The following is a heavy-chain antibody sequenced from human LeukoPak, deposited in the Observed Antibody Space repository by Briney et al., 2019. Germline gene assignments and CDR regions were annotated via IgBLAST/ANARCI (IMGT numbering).Heavy chain of an antibody. J-gene: IGHJ4*02. D-gene: IGHD6-13*01. V-gene: IGHV3-23*01. Sequence: GGSLRLSCAASGFTFSNHAMSWVRQAPGMGLEWVSSISGSGGSTFQADSVKGRFTISRDNSKNTLYLQMNSLRAEDTAVYYCARARGFSSSWPFYYFDYWGQGTLVTVSS. CDR2: ISGSGGST. CDR1: GFTFSNHA. CDR3: ARARGFSSSWPFYYFDY.